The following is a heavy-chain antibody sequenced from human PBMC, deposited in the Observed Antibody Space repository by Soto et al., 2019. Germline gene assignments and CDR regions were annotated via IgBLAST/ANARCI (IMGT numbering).Heavy chain of an antibody. Sequence: SETLSLTCTVSGGSVSSGSYYWSWIRQPPGKGLEWIGYIYYSGSTNYNPSLKSRVTISVDTSKNQFSLKLSSVTAADTAVYYCARDLWSGGYHYWGKGTLVTVSS. V-gene: IGHV4-61*01. J-gene: IGHJ4*02. D-gene: IGHD2-21*01. CDR1: GGSVSSGSYY. CDR3: ARDLWSGGYHY. CDR2: IYYSGST.